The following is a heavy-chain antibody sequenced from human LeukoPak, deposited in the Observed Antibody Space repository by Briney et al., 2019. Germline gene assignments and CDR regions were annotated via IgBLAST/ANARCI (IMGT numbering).Heavy chain of an antibody. CDR3: ARGGIAAPFDY. Sequence: GGSLRLSCAASGFTFSSYIMNWVRQAPGKGLEWVSSISSSSSYIHYADSVKGRFTISRDNAKNSLYLQMNSLRAEDTAVYYCARGGIAAPFDYWGQGTLVTVSS. V-gene: IGHV3-21*01. CDR2: ISSSSSYI. J-gene: IGHJ4*02. CDR1: GFTFSSYI. D-gene: IGHD6-13*01.